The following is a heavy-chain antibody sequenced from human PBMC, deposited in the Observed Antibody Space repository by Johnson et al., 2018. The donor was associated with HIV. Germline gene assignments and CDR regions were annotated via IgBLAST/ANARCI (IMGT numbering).Heavy chain of an antibody. D-gene: IGHD1-1*01. CDR3: VRDRGNWNDVDAFDI. CDR1: GFTFSDHW. Sequence: VQLVESGGGLVQPGGSLRLSCGVSGFTFSDHWMQWVRQAPGQGLVWVSRINGDGSRTSYADSVKGRFTIARDNAKNTLFLEMKSLRAEDTAVYYCVRDRGNWNDVDAFDIWGQGTMVTVSS. CDR2: INGDGSRT. J-gene: IGHJ3*02. V-gene: IGHV3-74*01.